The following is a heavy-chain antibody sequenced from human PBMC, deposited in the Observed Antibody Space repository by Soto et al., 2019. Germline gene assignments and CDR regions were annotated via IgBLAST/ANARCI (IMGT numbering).Heavy chain of an antibody. D-gene: IGHD1-26*01. CDR1: GFTFSSYA. J-gene: IGHJ4*02. CDR3: AKWLRSGSYYCDY. V-gene: IGHV3-23*01. CDR2: VDSSGRT. Sequence: GGSLRLSCAASGFTFSSYAMSWVRQAPGKGPEWVSLVDSSGRTYYTDSVKGRFTVSRDNSENTVYLQMNSLRAEDTAVYYCAKWLRSGSYYCDYWGQGTLVTVSS.